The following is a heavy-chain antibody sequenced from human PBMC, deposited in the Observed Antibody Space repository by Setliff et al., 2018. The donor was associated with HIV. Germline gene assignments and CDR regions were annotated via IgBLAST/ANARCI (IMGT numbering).Heavy chain of an antibody. CDR2: IIPILGPA. CDR1: GYTFTTYG. V-gene: IGHV1-18*04. Sequence: ASVKVSCKASGYTFTTYGVNWVRQAPGQGLEWMGGIIPILGPANYAQKFQGRVTITTDTSTTTAFMELRSLKADDTGIYYCSRSGVPPYYYYGMDVWGQGTTVTVSS. CDR3: SRSGVPPYYYYGMDV. J-gene: IGHJ6*02. D-gene: IGHD3-10*01.